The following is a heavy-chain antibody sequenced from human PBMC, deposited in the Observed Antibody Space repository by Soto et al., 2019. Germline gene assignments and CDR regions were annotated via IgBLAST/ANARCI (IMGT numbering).Heavy chain of an antibody. Sequence: ASVKVSCKASGYTFTGYYMHWVRQAPGQGLEWMGWINPNSGGTNYAQKFQGWVTMTRDTSISTAYMELSRLRSDDTAVYYCATALDTYYDILTGSPPIGMDVWGQGTTVTVS. D-gene: IGHD3-9*01. CDR3: ATALDTYYDILTGSPPIGMDV. V-gene: IGHV1-2*04. CDR2: INPNSGGT. CDR1: GYTFTGYY. J-gene: IGHJ6*02.